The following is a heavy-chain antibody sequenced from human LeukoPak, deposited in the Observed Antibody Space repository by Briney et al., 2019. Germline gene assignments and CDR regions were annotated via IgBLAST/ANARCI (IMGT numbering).Heavy chain of an antibody. D-gene: IGHD3-16*01. V-gene: IGHV3-21*01. Sequence: GRSLRLSCEASGFSFSYYNFNWVRQAPGEGLEWVSSISSSGIDMYYADSLKGRFTISRDNAKNSLYLHMSSLRVEDTAVYYCARDRSHDDAFDLWGQGTMVTVSS. CDR3: ARDRSHDDAFDL. CDR2: ISSSGIDM. J-gene: IGHJ3*01. CDR1: GFSFSYYN.